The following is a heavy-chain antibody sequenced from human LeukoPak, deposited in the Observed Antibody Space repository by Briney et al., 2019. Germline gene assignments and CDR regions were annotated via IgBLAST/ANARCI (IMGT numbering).Heavy chain of an antibody. D-gene: IGHD2/OR15-2a*01. Sequence: GGSLRLSCAASGFTFSSYEMNWVRQAPGKGLEWLSSISGTNTYISHADSVRGRFTIARDNVRNSLYLQMNSLRAEDTAMYYCARAMRRGNYLDYWGQGTLVTVSS. CDR1: GFTFSSYE. J-gene: IGHJ4*02. CDR3: ARAMRRGNYLDY. V-gene: IGHV3-21*01. CDR2: ISGTNTYI.